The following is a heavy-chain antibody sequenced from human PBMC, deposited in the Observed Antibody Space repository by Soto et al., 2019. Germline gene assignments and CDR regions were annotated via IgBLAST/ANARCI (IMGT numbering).Heavy chain of an antibody. CDR2: IYNSGST. CDR1: GGSISSYY. J-gene: IGHJ3*02. V-gene: IGHV4-4*08. Sequence: SETLSLTCTVSGGSISSYYWNWIRQPPGKGLEWIGYIYNSGSTNYNPSLKSRVTISVDTSKNQFSLKLGSVTAADTAGYYCAKGGTGSYSNAFDIWGQGTMVTVSS. D-gene: IGHD3-10*01. CDR3: AKGGTGSYSNAFDI.